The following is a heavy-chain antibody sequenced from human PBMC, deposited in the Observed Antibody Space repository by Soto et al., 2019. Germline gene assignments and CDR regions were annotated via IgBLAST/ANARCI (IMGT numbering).Heavy chain of an antibody. CDR1: GGSISSSSYY. CDR2: IYYTGST. Sequence: SETLSLTCTVSGGSISSSSYYWGWIRQPPGKGLEWIGTIYYTGSTYYNPSLKSRVTISVDTSKNQFSLKLSSVTAADTAFYFCALQSSKGIHAHFFYF. J-gene: IGHJ1*01. D-gene: IGHD6-13*01. CDR3: ALQSSKGIHAHFFYF. V-gene: IGHV4-39*01.